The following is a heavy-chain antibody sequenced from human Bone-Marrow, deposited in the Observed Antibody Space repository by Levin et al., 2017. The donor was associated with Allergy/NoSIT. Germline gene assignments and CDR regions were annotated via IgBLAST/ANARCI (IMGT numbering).Heavy chain of an antibody. Sequence: GGSLRLSCVASGFTFTTYAMTWVRQAPGKGLKWVSTITGSGGHTYYADSVKGRFTISRDNSKNTLYLQMNNLRAEDTAVYYCAKMYYGSETYGWFDPWGQGTLVTVSS. J-gene: IGHJ5*02. D-gene: IGHD3-10*01. CDR1: GFTFTTYA. CDR3: AKMYYGSETYGWFDP. CDR2: ITGSGGHT. V-gene: IGHV3-23*01.